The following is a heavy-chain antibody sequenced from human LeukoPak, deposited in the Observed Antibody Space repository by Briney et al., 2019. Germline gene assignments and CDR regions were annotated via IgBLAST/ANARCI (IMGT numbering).Heavy chain of an antibody. Sequence: GGSLRLSCAASGFTVSSNYMSWVHQAPGKGLEWVSVIYSGGSTYYADSVKGRFTISRDNSKNTLYLQMNSLRAEDTAVYYCARDFFWSGYYYGMDVWGQGTTVTVSS. CDR3: ARDFFWSGYYYGMDV. CDR2: IYSGGST. D-gene: IGHD3-3*01. V-gene: IGHV3-66*01. CDR1: GFTVSSNY. J-gene: IGHJ6*02.